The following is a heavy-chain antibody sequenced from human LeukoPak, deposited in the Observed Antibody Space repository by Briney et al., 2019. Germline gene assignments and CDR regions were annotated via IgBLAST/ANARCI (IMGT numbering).Heavy chain of an antibody. CDR3: ARSGIVGATYYNY. V-gene: IGHV3-7*04. CDR2: IKQDGSEK. CDR1: GFTFSTYW. J-gene: IGHJ4*02. Sequence: PGGSLRPSCAVSGFTFSTYWMSWVRQAPGKGLEWVANIKQDGSEKYYVDSVKGRFTISRDNAKNSLYLQMNSLRAEDTAVYYCARSGIVGATYYNYWGQGTLVTVSS. D-gene: IGHD1-26*01.